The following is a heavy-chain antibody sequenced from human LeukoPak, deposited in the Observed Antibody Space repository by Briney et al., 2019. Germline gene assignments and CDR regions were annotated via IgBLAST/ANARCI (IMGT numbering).Heavy chain of an antibody. D-gene: IGHD5-18*01. CDR3: AKDKRGYNYGVFDY. CDR1: GFTFDDYA. CDR2: IGWNSGSI. Sequence: GGSLRLSCAASGFTFDDYAMHWVRQAPGKGLEWVSGIGWNSGSIVYADSVKGRFTTSRQNAKNSLFLQMNSLRAEDTALYYCAKDKRGYNYGVFDYWGQGPLATASS. J-gene: IGHJ4*02. V-gene: IGHV3-9*01.